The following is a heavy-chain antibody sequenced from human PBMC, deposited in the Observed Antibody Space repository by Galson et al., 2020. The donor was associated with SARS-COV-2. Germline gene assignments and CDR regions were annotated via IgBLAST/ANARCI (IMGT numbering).Heavy chain of an antibody. CDR3: ARLNRADCEFWSGYYTVWFDP. CDR2: IYSSGST. D-gene: IGHD3-3*01. Sequence: SETLSLTCPVSGASTGSSSSSWGWTRQPPGKGLEWIGSIYSSGSTYYNPSLKSRVTISVDTSKNQFSLKLSSVTAADTAVYYCARLNRADCEFWSGYYTVWFDPWGQGTLVTVSS. CDR1: GASTGSSSSS. V-gene: IGHV4-39*07. J-gene: IGHJ5*02.